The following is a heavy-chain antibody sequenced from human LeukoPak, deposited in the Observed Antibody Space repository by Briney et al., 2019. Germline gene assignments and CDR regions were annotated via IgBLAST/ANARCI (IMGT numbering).Heavy chain of an antibody. CDR3: ARGPSGAEFDY. CDR1: GGSFSGYY. V-gene: IGHV4-34*01. J-gene: IGHJ4*02. Sequence: SETLSLTCAVHGGSFSGYYWSWIRQPPGKGLEWIGEINHSGSTNYNPSLKSRVTISVDTSKNQFSLKLSSVTAADTAVYYCARGPSGAEFDYWGQGTLVTVSS. D-gene: IGHD6-19*01. CDR2: INHSGST.